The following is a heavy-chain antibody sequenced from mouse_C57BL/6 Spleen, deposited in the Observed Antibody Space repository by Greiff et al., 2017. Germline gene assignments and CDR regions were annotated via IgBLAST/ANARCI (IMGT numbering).Heavy chain of an antibody. D-gene: IGHD2-12*01. CDR1: GYTFTSYG. V-gene: IGHV1-81*01. CDR2: IYPRSGNT. CDR3: ERRQVYNYGYAMDY. J-gene: IGHJ4*01. Sequence: VQLQQSGAELARPGASVKLSCKASGYTFTSYGISWVKQRTGQGLEWIGEIYPRSGNTYYNEKFKGKATLTADKSSSTAYMELRSLTSEDSAVXFGERRQVYNYGYAMDYWGQGTSVTVSS.